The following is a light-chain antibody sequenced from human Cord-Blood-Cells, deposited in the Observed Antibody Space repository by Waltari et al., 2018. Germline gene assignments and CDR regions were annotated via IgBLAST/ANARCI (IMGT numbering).Light chain of an antibody. V-gene: IGLV3-1*01. CDR1: KLGDKY. CDR3: QAWDSSTAV. Sequence: SYELTQPPSVSVSPGQPASITCSGDKLGDKYACWYQPKPGQSPVLVIYQDSKRPSGIPERFSGSNSGNTATLTISGTQAMDEADYYCQAWDSSTAVFGGGTKLTVL. J-gene: IGLJ2*01. CDR2: QDS.